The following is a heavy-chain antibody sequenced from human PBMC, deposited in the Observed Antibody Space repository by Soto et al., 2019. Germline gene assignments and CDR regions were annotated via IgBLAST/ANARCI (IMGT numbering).Heavy chain of an antibody. CDR1: GGTFSSYT. V-gene: IGHV1-69*04. CDR3: ARDQDRDSTFYGGMDV. Sequence: SVKISCKASGGTFSSYTISWVRQAPGQGLEWMGRIIPILGIANYAQKFQGRVTITADESTSTAYMELSSLRSEDTAVYYCARDQDRDSTFYGGMDVWGQ. D-gene: IGHD2-2*01. CDR2: IIPILGIA. J-gene: IGHJ6*02.